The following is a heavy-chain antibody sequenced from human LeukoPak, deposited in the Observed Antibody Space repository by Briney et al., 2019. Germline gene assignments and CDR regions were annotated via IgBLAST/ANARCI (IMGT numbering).Heavy chain of an antibody. J-gene: IGHJ3*02. V-gene: IGHV3-23*01. D-gene: IGHD1-1*01. CDR1: GFTLSSYD. CDR3: AQTRQRIMKDAFDI. Sequence: GGSLRLSCVASGFTLSSYDMNWVRQAPGKGLEWVSTISDSGGSTYYADSVKGRFTISRDNSKNTLYLQMNSLRAEDTAVYYCAQTRQRIMKDAFDIWGQGTMVTVSS. CDR2: ISDSGGST.